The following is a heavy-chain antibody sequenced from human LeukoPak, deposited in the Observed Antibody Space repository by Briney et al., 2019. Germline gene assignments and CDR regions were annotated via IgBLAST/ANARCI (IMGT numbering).Heavy chain of an antibody. CDR3: ARDGALDSSGWYWNDY. V-gene: IGHV4-59*01. D-gene: IGHD6-19*01. CDR1: GGSISSYY. J-gene: IGHJ4*02. CDR2: IYYSGST. Sequence: PSETLSLTCTVSGGSISSYYWSWIRQPPGKGLEWIGYIYYSGSTNYNPSLKSRVTISVDTSKNQFSLKLSSVTAADTAVYYCARDGALDSSGWYWNDYWGQGTLVTVSS.